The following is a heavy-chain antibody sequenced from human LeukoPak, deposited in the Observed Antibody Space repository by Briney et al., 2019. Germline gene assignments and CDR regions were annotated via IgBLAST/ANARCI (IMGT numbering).Heavy chain of an antibody. CDR1: GFTFGSYA. Sequence: GGSLRLSCAASGFTFGSYAMYWVRQAPGKGLEWVSGIFGSGGSAHYADSVKGRFTISRDNSKNTVYLQIDSLRAEDTASYYCAKTTTGYSSGRFPAWPIDYWGQGTLVTVSS. CDR2: IFGSGGSA. V-gene: IGHV3-23*01. J-gene: IGHJ4*02. D-gene: IGHD2-15*01. CDR3: AKTTTGYSSGRFPAWPIDY.